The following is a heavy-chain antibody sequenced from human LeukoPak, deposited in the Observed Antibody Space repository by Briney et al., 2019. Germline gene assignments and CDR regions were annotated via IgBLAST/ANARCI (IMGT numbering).Heavy chain of an antibody. D-gene: IGHD4-23*01. V-gene: IGHV4-39*06. Sequence: SETLSLTCTVSGGSISSSSYYWGWIRQPPGKGLEWIGSIYYSGSTYYNPSLKSRVTISVDTSKNQFPLKLSSVTAADTAVYYCARDQSRWYGGYPQDAFDIWGQGTMVTVSS. CDR3: ARDQSRWYGGYPQDAFDI. CDR2: IYYSGST. J-gene: IGHJ3*02. CDR1: GGSISSSSYY.